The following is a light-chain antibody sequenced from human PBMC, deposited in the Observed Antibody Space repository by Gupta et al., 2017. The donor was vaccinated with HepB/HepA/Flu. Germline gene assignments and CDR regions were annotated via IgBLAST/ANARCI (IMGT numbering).Light chain of an antibody. J-gene: IGLJ3*02. V-gene: IGLV1-44*01. CDR2: SNN. CDR3: AAWDDSLNGWV. Sequence: PPSASGTPGQRVTTSCSGSSSNIGSNTVNWYQQLPGTAPKLLIYSNNQRPSGVPDRFSGSKSGTSASLAISGLQSEDEADYYCAAWDDSLNGWVFGGGTKLTVL. CDR1: SSNIGSNT.